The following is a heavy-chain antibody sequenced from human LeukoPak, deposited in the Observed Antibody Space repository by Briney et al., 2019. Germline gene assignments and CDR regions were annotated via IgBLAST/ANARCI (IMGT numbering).Heavy chain of an antibody. D-gene: IGHD6-19*01. CDR3: ASNSEIAVAGTWGFDY. V-gene: IGHV1-69*05. CDR2: IIPIFGTA. Sequence: KVSCKASGGTFSSYAISWVRQAPGEGLEWMGGIIPIFGTANYAQKFQGRVTITTDESTSTAYMELSSLRSEDTAVYYCASNSEIAVAGTWGFDYRGQGTLVTVSS. CDR1: GGTFSSYA. J-gene: IGHJ4*02.